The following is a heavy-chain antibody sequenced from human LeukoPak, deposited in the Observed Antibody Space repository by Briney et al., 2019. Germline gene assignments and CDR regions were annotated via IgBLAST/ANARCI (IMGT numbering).Heavy chain of an antibody. CDR1: GYTFTSNY. CDR3: ARDGDQRWLQPFDY. Sequence: ASVKVSCKAFGYTFTSNYMHWVRQAPGQGPEWMGGIIPIFGTANYAQKFQGRVTITADESTSTAYMELSSLRSEDTAVYYCARDGDQRWLQPFDYWGQGTLVTVSS. CDR2: IIPIFGTA. V-gene: IGHV1-69*13. D-gene: IGHD5-24*01. J-gene: IGHJ4*02.